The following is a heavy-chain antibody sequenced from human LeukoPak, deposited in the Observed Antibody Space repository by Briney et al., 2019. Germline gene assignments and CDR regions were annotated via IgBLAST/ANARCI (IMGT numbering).Heavy chain of an antibody. Sequence: PSETLSLTCTVSGYSISSGYYWGWIRQPPGKGLEWIGSIYHSGSTYYNPSLKSRVTISIDTSKNQFSLKVSSVTAADTAVYYCARDAGYYFDFWGQGTLVTVSS. D-gene: IGHD6-13*01. J-gene: IGHJ4*02. CDR3: ARDAGYYFDF. CDR2: IYHSGST. CDR1: GYSISSGYY. V-gene: IGHV4-38-2*02.